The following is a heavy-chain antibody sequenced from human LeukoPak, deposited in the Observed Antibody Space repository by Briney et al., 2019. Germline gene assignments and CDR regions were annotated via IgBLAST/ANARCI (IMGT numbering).Heavy chain of an antibody. CDR3: ARDKRQYYDFWSGYFDP. Sequence: SETLSLTCTVSGGSISSGGYYWSWIRQHPGKGLEWIGYIYYSGSTYYNPSLKSRVTISVDRSKNQFSLKLSSVTAADTAVYYCARDKRQYYDFWSGYFDPWGQGTLVTVSS. CDR1: GGSISSGGYY. CDR2: IYYSGST. D-gene: IGHD3-3*01. V-gene: IGHV4-31*03. J-gene: IGHJ5*02.